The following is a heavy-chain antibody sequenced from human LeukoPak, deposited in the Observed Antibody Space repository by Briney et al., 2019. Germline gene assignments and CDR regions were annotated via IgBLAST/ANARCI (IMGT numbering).Heavy chain of an antibody. CDR2: IYYSGST. CDR1: GGSISSYY. J-gene: IGHJ5*02. D-gene: IGHD3-22*01. Sequence: SETLSLTCTVSGGSISSYYWSWIRQPPGKGLEWIGYIYYSGSTNYNPSLKSRVTISVDTSKNQFSLKLSSVTAADTAVYYCARDYYSRFDLWGQGTLVTVSS. V-gene: IGHV4-59*01. CDR3: ARDYYSRFDL.